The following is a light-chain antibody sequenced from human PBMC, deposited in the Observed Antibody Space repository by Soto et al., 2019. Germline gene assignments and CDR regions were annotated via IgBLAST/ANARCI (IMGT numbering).Light chain of an antibody. J-gene: IGLJ2*01. CDR3: CSYAGSYTLV. Sequence: QSALTQPRSVSGSPGQSVTISCTGTSSDVGGYNYVSWYQQHPGKAPKFMIYDVTKRPSGVHDRFSGSKSGNTASLTISGLQAEDEADYYCCSYAGSYTLVFGGGTKLTVL. CDR2: DVT. CDR1: SSDVGGYNY. V-gene: IGLV2-11*01.